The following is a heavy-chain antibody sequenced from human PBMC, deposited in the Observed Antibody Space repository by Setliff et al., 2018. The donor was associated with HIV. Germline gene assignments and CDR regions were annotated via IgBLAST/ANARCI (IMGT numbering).Heavy chain of an antibody. V-gene: IGHV1-69*05. CDR2: IIPIFGTT. CDR3: AGSTLTGYYTFGADY. J-gene: IGHJ4*02. CDR1: GGSFTSYT. Sequence: SVKVSCKASGGSFTSYTFSWVRQAPGQGLEWMGGIIPIFGTTNYAQKFQGRVTITTDESTTTAYMELSSLRSEDTALYYCAGSTLTGYYTFGADYWGQGTLVTVSS. D-gene: IGHD3-9*01.